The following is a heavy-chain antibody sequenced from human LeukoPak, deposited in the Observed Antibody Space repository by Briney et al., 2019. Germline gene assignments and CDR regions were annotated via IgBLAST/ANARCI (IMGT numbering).Heavy chain of an antibody. CDR2: FDPEDGET. J-gene: IGHJ6*02. V-gene: IGHV1-24*01. Sequence: ASVKVSCKVSGYTLTELSMHWVRQAPGKGLEWMGGFDPEDGETIYAQKFQGRVTMTEDTSTDTVYMELSSLRSEDKAVYYCATGTLYSGSYKSHYYYGMDVWGQGTTVTVSS. D-gene: IGHD1-26*01. CDR1: GYTLTELS. CDR3: ATGTLYSGSYKSHYYYGMDV.